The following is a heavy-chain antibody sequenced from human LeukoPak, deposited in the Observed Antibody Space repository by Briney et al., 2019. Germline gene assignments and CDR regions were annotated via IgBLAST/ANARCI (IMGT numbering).Heavy chain of an antibody. Sequence: GGSLRLSCAASGFTVSSNYMSWVRQAPGKGLEWVSVIYSGGSTYYADSVKGRFTISRDNAKNSLYLQMNSLRADDTAIYSCARDDGGESKPANFDYWGQGNLVTVSS. CDR3: ARDDGGESKPANFDY. J-gene: IGHJ4*02. CDR1: GFTVSSNY. D-gene: IGHD1-14*01. V-gene: IGHV3-53*01. CDR2: IYSGGST.